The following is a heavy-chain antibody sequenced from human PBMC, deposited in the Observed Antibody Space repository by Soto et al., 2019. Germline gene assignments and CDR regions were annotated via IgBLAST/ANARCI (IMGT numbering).Heavy chain of an antibody. CDR1: GFSLSTSGVA. Sequence: QITLKESGPALVKPTQTLTLTCSFSGFSLSTSGVAVGWIRQSPGKALEWLGLIYWDEDKRSSPSLKTRLTITKDTSTNQVLLTMTNMDPVDTATYFCAHCAHCTYESGEIITNAEFFQNWGQGTLVTVSS. D-gene: IGHD3-16*01. J-gene: IGHJ1*01. CDR2: IYWDEDK. V-gene: IGHV2-5*02. CDR3: AHCAHCTYESGEIITNAEFFQN.